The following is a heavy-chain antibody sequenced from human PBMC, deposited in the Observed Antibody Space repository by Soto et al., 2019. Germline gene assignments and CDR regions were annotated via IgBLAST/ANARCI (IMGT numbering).Heavy chain of an antibody. CDR3: VSRGGNYDSGGQRVDV. J-gene: IGHJ3*01. V-gene: IGHV3-48*02. CDR1: GFTFSNYA. Sequence: EVQLTESGGGLVQPGGSLRLSCTASGFTFSNYAMNWVRQAPGKGLGWVSYISSSSTTIYYADSVKGRFTISRDNAKNSLYLQMTSLREEDTAMYYCVSRGGNYDSGGQRVDVWGPGTKVTVSS. D-gene: IGHD3-22*01. CDR2: ISSSSTTI.